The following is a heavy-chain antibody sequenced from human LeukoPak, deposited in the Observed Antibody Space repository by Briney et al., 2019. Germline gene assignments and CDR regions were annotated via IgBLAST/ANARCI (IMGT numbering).Heavy chain of an antibody. V-gene: IGHV4-34*01. J-gene: IGHJ4*02. Sequence: SETLSLTCAVYGGTFSGYYWSWIRQPPGKGLEWIGEINHSGSTNYNPSLKSRVTISVDTSKNQFSLKLSSVTAADTAVYYCARGLRFAYDSSGGPLRYWGQGTLVTVSS. CDR3: ARGLRFAYDSSGGPLRY. CDR2: INHSGST. CDR1: GGTFSGYY. D-gene: IGHD3-22*01.